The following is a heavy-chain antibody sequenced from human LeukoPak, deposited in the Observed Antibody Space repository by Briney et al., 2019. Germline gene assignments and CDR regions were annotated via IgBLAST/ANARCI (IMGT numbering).Heavy chain of an antibody. CDR2: ISVYNGNT. CDR1: GYTSTSYG. J-gene: IGHJ4*02. Sequence: ASVKVSCKASGYTSTSYGISWVRQAPGQGLEWMGWISVYNGNTNNAQKLQGRVTMTTDTSTSTAYMELRSLRSDDTAVYYCARVYNYYDTSGYYLGNYFDHWGRGTLVTVSS. V-gene: IGHV1-18*01. CDR3: ARVYNYYDTSGYYLGNYFDH. D-gene: IGHD3-22*01.